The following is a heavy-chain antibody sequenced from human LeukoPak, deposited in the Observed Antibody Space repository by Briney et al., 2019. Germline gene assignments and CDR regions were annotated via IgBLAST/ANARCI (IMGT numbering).Heavy chain of an antibody. D-gene: IGHD3-22*01. CDR2: IRWSGDTI. Sequence: PGGSLRLSCGASGFTFSTYSMNWVRQAPGGGLEWVAYIRWSGDTIYYADSVKGRFTISRDNSKNTLYLQMNSLRAEDTAVYYCAKDAGITMIVVPDAFDIWGQGTMVTVSS. CDR1: GFTFSTYS. J-gene: IGHJ3*02. CDR3: AKDAGITMIVVPDAFDI. V-gene: IGHV3-23*01.